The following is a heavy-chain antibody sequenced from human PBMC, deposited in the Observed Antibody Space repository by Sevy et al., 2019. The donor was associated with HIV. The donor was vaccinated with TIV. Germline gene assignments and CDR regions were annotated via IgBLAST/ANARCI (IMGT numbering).Heavy chain of an antibody. J-gene: IGHJ4*02. Sequence: ASVKVSCKASGGTFSRYAISWVRQAPGQGLEWMGGIIPVFGIARYVQKFQDIVTITADESTSTIYMDLSSLRSEDTDLYYCAGSTGEGFDYWGQGTLVTVSS. V-gene: IGHV1-69*13. D-gene: IGHD7-27*01. CDR2: IIPVFGIA. CDR3: AGSTGEGFDY. CDR1: GGTFSRYA.